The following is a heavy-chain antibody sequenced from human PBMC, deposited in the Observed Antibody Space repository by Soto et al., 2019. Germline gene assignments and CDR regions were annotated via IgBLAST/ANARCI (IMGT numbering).Heavy chain of an antibody. CDR1: GFTFSSYA. D-gene: IGHD3-16*01. V-gene: IGHV3-23*01. CDR2: ISGSGGST. Sequence: EVQLLESGGGLVQPGGSLRLSCAASGFTFSSYAMSWVRQAPGKGLEWVSAISGSGGSTYYADSVKGRFTISRDNSKNTLYRQRNSLRAEDTAVYCGAKDNGGLGGGEDYWGQGTLVTVSS. J-gene: IGHJ4*02. CDR3: AKDNGGLGGGEDY.